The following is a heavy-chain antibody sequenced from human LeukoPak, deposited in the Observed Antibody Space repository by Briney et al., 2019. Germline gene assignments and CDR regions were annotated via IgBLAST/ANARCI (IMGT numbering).Heavy chain of an antibody. D-gene: IGHD1-26*01. V-gene: IGHV4-59*11. J-gene: IGHJ5*02. Sequence: SETLSLTYTVSGGSISSHYWSWIRQPPGKGLEWIGYIYYSGSTNYNPSLESRVTISVDTSKNQFSLKLSSVTAADTAVYYCARGGDWFDPWGQGTLVTVSS. CDR3: ARGGDWFDP. CDR1: GGSISSHY. CDR2: IYYSGST.